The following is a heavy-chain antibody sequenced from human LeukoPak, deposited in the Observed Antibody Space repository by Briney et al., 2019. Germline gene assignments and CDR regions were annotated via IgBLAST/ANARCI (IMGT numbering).Heavy chain of an antibody. CDR3: VRNFDSYNAFDI. CDR1: GGSISIGGYY. D-gene: IGHD3-22*01. CDR2: IFYNGNT. Sequence: PSETQSLTCTVSGGSISIGGYYWSWIRQHPGKGLEWIGYIFYNGNTYYNPSLKSRLTISGDTSENQFSLKLSSVTAADTAVYYCVRNFDSYNAFDIWGQGTMVAVSS. V-gene: IGHV4-31*03. J-gene: IGHJ3*02.